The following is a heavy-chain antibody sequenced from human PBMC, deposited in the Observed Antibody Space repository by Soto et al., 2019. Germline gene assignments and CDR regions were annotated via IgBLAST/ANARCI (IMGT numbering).Heavy chain of an antibody. CDR2: ISYDGSNK. D-gene: IGHD3-3*01. V-gene: IGHV3-30-3*01. CDR1: GFTFSSYA. J-gene: IGHJ6*02. CDR3: ARETYYDCWSGPYYGMDV. Sequence: QVQLVESGGGVVQPGRSLRLSCAASGFTFSSYAMHWVRQAPGKGLEWVAVISYDGSNKYYADSVKGRFTISRDNSKNTLYLQMNSLSAEDTAVYYCARETYYDCWSGPYYGMDVWGQGTTVTVSS.